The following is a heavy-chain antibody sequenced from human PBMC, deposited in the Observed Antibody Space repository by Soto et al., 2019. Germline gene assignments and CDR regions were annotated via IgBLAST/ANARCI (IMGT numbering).Heavy chain of an antibody. V-gene: IGHV3-23*01. Sequence: GGSLRLSCAASGFTFSTYTMGWVRQAPGKGLEWVSDITTASGSSTYYADSVKGRFTISRDNSKNTLYLQMNSLRAEDTAVYYCAKALHGSAYDYWGQGTLVTVSS. D-gene: IGHD6-25*01. CDR2: ITTASGSST. CDR3: AKALHGSAYDY. J-gene: IGHJ4*02. CDR1: GFTFSTYT.